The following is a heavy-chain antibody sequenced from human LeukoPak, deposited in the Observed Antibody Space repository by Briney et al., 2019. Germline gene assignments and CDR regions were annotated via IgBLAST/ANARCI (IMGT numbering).Heavy chain of an antibody. CDR2: IYHSGST. CDR1: GGSISSGGYS. D-gene: IGHD6-6*01. Sequence: SETLSLTCAVSGGSISSGGYSWSWIRQPPGKGLEWIGYIYHSGSTYYNPSLKSRVTISVDRSKNQFSLKLSSVTAADTAVYYCARGVAARNVDFQHWGQGTLVTVSS. CDR3: ARGVAARNVDFQH. J-gene: IGHJ1*01. V-gene: IGHV4-30-2*01.